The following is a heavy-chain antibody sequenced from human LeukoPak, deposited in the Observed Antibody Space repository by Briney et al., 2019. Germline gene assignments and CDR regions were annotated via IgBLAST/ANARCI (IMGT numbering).Heavy chain of an antibody. CDR2: INQDAREI. J-gene: IGHJ4*02. CDR1: GFTFSRYW. V-gene: IGHV3-7*01. Sequence: PGGSLRLSCAAAGFTFSRYWMNWYRQAPGKGLEWVGNINQDAREINYVDSVRGRFTISRDNAKNSLHLQMNSLRAEDTAVYYCATDRDNSDWQKRFDSWGQGTLLTVSS. D-gene: IGHD2-21*02. CDR3: ATDRDNSDWQKRFDS.